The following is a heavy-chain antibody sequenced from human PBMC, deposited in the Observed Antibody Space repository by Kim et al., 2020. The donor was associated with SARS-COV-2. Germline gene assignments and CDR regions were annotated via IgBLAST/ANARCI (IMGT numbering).Heavy chain of an antibody. J-gene: IGHJ4*02. V-gene: IGHV3-23*01. D-gene: IGHD1-26*01. CDR2: ISGSGGST. Sequence: GGSLRLSCAASGFTFSSYAMSWVRQAPGKGLEWVSAISGSGGSTYYADSVKGRFTISRDNSKNTLYLQMNSLRAEDTAVYYCAKEGGAQWELRANYFDYWGQGTLVTVSS. CDR1: GFTFSSYA. CDR3: AKEGGAQWELRANYFDY.